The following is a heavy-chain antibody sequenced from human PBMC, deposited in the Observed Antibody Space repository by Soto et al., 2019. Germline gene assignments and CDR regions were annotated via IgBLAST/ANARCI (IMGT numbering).Heavy chain of an antibody. CDR1: GASFSGYY. V-gene: IGHV4-34*01. Sequence: PSETLSLTCAVHGASFSGYYWTWIRQPPGAGLEWIGEINHSGSTNYHPSLKSRVTISVDTSKNQFSLKLTSVTAADTAVYYCARDKITGLFDYWGQGTLVT. CDR2: INHSGST. J-gene: IGHJ4*02. CDR3: ARDKITGLFDY. D-gene: IGHD2-8*02.